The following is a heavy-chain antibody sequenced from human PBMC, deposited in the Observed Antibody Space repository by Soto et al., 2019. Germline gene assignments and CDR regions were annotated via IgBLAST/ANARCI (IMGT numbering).Heavy chain of an antibody. CDR1: GFTFSDHY. V-gene: IGHV3-11*03. Sequence: GGSLRLSCVASGFTFSDHYMTWIRQAPGKGLEWLSYISTSSSYTNYTDSVKGRFTISRDNAMNSLYLQMNSLRAEDTAVYYCARLRLTGYFDYWGQGTLVTVSS. J-gene: IGHJ4*02. CDR2: ISTSSSYT. CDR3: ARLRLTGYFDY.